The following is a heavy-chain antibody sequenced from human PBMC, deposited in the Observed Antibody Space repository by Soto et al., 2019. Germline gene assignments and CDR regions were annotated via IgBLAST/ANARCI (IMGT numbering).Heavy chain of an antibody. CDR2: IYYSGST. D-gene: IGHD4-17*01. Sequence: SETLSLTCTVSGGSISSYYWSWIRQPPGKGLEWIGYIYYSGSTNYNPSLKSRVTISVDTSKNQFSLKLSSVTAADTAVYFCARGASTVTRFRVWFDPWGEGTLVTVSS. J-gene: IGHJ5*02. CDR3: ARGASTVTRFRVWFDP. V-gene: IGHV4-59*01. CDR1: GGSISSYY.